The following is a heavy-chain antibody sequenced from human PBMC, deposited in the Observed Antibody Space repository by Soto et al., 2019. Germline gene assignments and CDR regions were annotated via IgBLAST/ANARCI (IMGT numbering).Heavy chain of an antibody. J-gene: IGHJ4*02. CDR1: GSIFRGYG. CDR2: IRYDGSNI. CDR3: AKPPPYGSGSYDFDY. D-gene: IGHD3-10*01. Sequence: PGGSLRLSCAASGSIFRGYGMHWVRQAPGKGLEWVAVIRYDGSNINYADSVMGRFTISRDNSKNTLYLQMNSLRAEDTAVYYCAKPPPYGSGSYDFDYWGQGTLVTVSS. V-gene: IGHV3-33*06.